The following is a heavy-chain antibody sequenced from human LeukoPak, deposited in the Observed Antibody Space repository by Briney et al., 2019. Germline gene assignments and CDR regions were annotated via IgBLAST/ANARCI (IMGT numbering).Heavy chain of an antibody. Sequence: GASVKVSCKASGYTFTSYYMHWVRQAPGQGLEWMGIINPSGGSTSYAQKFQGRVTMTRDMSTSTVCMELSSLRSEDTAVYYCARAYYGSGSYYNGKVKNWFDPWGQGTLVTVSS. J-gene: IGHJ5*02. V-gene: IGHV1-46*01. CDR3: ARAYYGSGSYYNGKVKNWFDP. CDR2: INPSGGST. D-gene: IGHD3-10*01. CDR1: GYTFTSYY.